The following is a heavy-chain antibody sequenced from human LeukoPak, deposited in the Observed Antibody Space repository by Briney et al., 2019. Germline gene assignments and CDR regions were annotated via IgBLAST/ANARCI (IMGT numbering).Heavy chain of an antibody. Sequence: DPGGSLRLSCAASGFTFSSYAMSWVRQAPGKGLEWVSAISGSGGSTYYADSVKGRFTISRDNSKNTLYLQMNSLRAEDTAVYYCAKSRNYYDSSGYNPFDYWGQGTLVTVSS. CDR2: ISGSGGST. D-gene: IGHD3-22*01. V-gene: IGHV3-23*01. CDR3: AKSRNYYDSSGYNPFDY. CDR1: GFTFSSYA. J-gene: IGHJ4*02.